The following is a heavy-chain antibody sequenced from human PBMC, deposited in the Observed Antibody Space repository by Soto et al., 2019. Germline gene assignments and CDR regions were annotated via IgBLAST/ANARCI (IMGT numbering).Heavy chain of an antibody. Sequence: GGSLRLSCAASGFTFTRYSMNWVRQAPGKGLEWVSSISSTTNYIYYGDSTKGRFTISRDNAKNSLYLEMNSLRAEDTAVYYCARESEDLTSNFDYWGQGTLVTVSS. CDR3: ARESEDLTSNFDY. J-gene: IGHJ4*02. CDR1: GFTFTRYS. CDR2: ISSTTNYI. V-gene: IGHV3-21*06.